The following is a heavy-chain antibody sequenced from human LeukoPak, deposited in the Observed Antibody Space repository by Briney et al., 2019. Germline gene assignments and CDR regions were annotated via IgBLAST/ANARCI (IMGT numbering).Heavy chain of an antibody. CDR1: GGSISSYY. CDR2: IYTSGST. D-gene: IGHD3-22*01. Sequence: SETLSLTCTVSGGSISSYYWSWIRQPAGKGLEWIGRIYTSGSTNYNPSLKSRVTMSVDTSKNQFSLKLSSVTAADTAVYYCARSYYDSSGYYDWFDPWGQGALVTVSS. J-gene: IGHJ5*02. CDR3: ARSYYDSSGYYDWFDP. V-gene: IGHV4-4*07.